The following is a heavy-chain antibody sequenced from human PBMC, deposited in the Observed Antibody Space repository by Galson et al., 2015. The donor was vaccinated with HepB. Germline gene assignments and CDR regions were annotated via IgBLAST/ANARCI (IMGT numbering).Heavy chain of an antibody. Sequence: SVKVSCKASGYTFTSYGISWVRQAPGQGLEWMGGIIPIFGIANYAQKFQGRVTITADESTSTAYMELSSLRSEDTAVYYCARAGDAVRGVIHYGMDVWGQGTTATVSS. V-gene: IGHV1-69*13. CDR3: ARAGDAVRGVIHYGMDV. J-gene: IGHJ6*02. D-gene: IGHD3-10*01. CDR2: IIPIFGIA. CDR1: GYTFTSYG.